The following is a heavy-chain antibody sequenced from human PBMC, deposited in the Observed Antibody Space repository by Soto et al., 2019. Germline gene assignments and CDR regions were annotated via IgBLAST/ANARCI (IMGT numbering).Heavy chain of an antibody. D-gene: IGHD5-12*01. V-gene: IGHV3-23*01. CDR2: ISGSGGST. CDR1: GFTFSSYA. CDR3: AKDPVATIRWKGGKYFQH. Sequence: EVQLLESGGGLVQPGGSLRLSCAASGFTFSSYAMSWVRQAPGKGLEWVSAISGSGGSTYYADSVKGRFTISRDNSKNTLYLQMNSLRAEDTAVYYCAKDPVATIRWKGGKYFQHWGQGTLVTVSS. J-gene: IGHJ1*01.